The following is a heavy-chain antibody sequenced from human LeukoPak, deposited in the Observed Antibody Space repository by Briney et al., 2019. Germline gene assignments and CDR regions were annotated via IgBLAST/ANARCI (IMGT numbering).Heavy chain of an antibody. J-gene: IGHJ4*02. CDR3: ARRSTEGPSTGWYVGY. V-gene: IGHV5-51*01. CDR1: GYSFTSYW. D-gene: IGHD6-19*01. Sequence: GESLKISCKGSGYSFTSYWIGWVRQMPGKGLEWVGIIYPGDSDTRYSPSFQGQVTISADKSISTAYLQWSSLKASDTAMYYCARRSTEGPSTGWYVGYWGQGTLVTVSS. CDR2: IYPGDSDT.